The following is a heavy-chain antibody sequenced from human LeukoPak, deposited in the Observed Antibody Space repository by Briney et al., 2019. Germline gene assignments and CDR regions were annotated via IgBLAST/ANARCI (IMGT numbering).Heavy chain of an antibody. J-gene: IGHJ5*02. V-gene: IGHV4-4*07. CDR1: GGSISSYY. CDR3: PRNQPDYYDSSGYYFTAFDP. CDR2: IYTRGST. Sequence: SETLSLTCTVSGGSISSYYWSWIRQPAGKGLEWVGRIYTRGSTNYNPSLKSRVTMSVDTSKNQFSLKLSSVTAADTAVYYCPRNQPDYYDSSGYYFTAFDPWGQGTLVTVSS. D-gene: IGHD3-22*01.